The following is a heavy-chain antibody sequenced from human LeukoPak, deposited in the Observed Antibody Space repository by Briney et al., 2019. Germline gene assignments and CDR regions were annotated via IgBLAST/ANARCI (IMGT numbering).Heavy chain of an antibody. V-gene: IGHV1-8*01. CDR2: MNPNNGGT. J-gene: IGHJ6*02. Sequence: ASVKVSCKASGYTFTIYDINWVRQAPGQGLEWVGWMNPNNGGTVYAQKFQGRVTMTRDTSTGTLYMELNSLKSEDTAVYYCAGGAIFGVTPRGYGMDVWGQGTTVTVSS. CDR3: AGGAIFGVTPRGYGMDV. D-gene: IGHD3-3*01. CDR1: GYTFTIYD.